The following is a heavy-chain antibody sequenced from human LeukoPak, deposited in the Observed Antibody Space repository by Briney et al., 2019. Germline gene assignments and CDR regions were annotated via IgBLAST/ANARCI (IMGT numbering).Heavy chain of an antibody. D-gene: IGHD4-11*01. CDR3: AGLVTTDYYFDY. CDR1: GGTFSSYA. V-gene: IGHV1-69*04. J-gene: IGHJ4*02. Sequence: SVTVSCKASGGTFSSYAISWVRQAPGQGLEWMGRIIPIFGIANYAQKFQGRVTITADKSTSTAYMELSSLRSEDTAVYYCAGLVTTDYYFDYWGQGTLVTVSS. CDR2: IIPIFGIA.